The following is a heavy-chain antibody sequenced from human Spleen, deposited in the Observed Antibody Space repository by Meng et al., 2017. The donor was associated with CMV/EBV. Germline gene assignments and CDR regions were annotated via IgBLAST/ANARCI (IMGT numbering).Heavy chain of an antibody. V-gene: IGHV4-34*01. CDR1: YC. CDR2: INHSGST. J-gene: IGHJ6*02. Sequence: YCGRWIRQAPGKGLEWIGEINHSGSTNYNPSLKSRVTISVDTSKNQFSLKLSSVTAADTAVYYCARGPTTIFGVVITPDYYYYGMDVWGQGTTVTVSS. CDR3: ARGPTTIFGVVITPDYYYYGMDV. D-gene: IGHD3-3*01.